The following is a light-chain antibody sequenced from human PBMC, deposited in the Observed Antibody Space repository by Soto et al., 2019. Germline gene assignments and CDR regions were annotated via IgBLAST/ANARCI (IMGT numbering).Light chain of an antibody. CDR3: QQYNSYRYA. CDR1: QSISSW. J-gene: IGKJ2*01. CDR2: DAS. Sequence: DIQMTHSPSTLSASVGDRVTITCRASQSISSWLAWYQQKPGKAPKLLIYDASSLESGVPSRFSGSGSGTEFTLTISSLQPDDFATYYCQQYNSYRYAFGQGTKVDIK. V-gene: IGKV1-5*01.